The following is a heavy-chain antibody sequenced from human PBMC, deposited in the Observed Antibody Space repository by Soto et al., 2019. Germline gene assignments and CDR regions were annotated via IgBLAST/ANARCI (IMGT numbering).Heavy chain of an antibody. Sequence: QVQLVQSGAEVKKPGSSVKVSCKASGGTFSSYAISWLRQAPGQGLEWMGGIIPIFGTANYAQKFQGRVTITADESTSTAYMELSSLRSEDTAVYYCARASRYYYDSSGYYYFDYWGQGTLVTVSS. D-gene: IGHD3-22*01. CDR1: GGTFSSYA. V-gene: IGHV1-69*01. CDR2: IIPIFGTA. CDR3: ARASRYYYDSSGYYYFDY. J-gene: IGHJ4*02.